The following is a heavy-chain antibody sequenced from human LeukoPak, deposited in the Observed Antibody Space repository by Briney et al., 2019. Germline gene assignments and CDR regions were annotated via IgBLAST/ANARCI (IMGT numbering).Heavy chain of an antibody. Sequence: GGSLRLSCAASEFTFSSYSMNWVRQAPGKGLEWVSSISSRSSYIYYADSVKGRYTISRDNAKNSLYLQMNSLRAEDTAVYYCARGGVYKGGKWDFFDYWGQGTLVTVSS. CDR3: ARGGVYKGGKWDFFDY. D-gene: IGHD3-10*01. CDR1: EFTFSSYS. J-gene: IGHJ4*02. CDR2: ISSRSSYI. V-gene: IGHV3-21*01.